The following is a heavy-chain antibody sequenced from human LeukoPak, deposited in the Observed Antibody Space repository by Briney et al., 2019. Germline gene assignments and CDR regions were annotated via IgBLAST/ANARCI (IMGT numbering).Heavy chain of an antibody. D-gene: IGHD3-3*01. Sequence: SETLSLTCTVSGGSISSYYWSWIRQPPGKGLEWIGYIYYSGSTNYNPSPKSRVTISVDTSKNQFSLKLSSVTAADTAVYYCARGENRPYDFWSGYYSYYFDYWGQGTLVTVSS. CDR1: GGSISSYY. CDR2: IYYSGST. CDR3: ARGENRPYDFWSGYYSYYFDY. J-gene: IGHJ4*02. V-gene: IGHV4-59*01.